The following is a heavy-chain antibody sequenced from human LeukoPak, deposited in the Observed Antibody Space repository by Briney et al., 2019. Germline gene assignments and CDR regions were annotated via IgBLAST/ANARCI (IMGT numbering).Heavy chain of an antibody. CDR1: GYTLTELF. CDR2: FDSEEGEA. J-gene: IGHJ4*02. V-gene: IGHV1-24*01. CDR3: ATQTASRGYTY. D-gene: IGHD3-22*01. Sequence: GASVKVSCKVSGYTLTELFVHWVRQTPGKGLEWMGSFDSEEGEALYAQKFQGRVTMTEDTSTDTAYMELSTLRSEDTAVYYCATQTASRGYTYWGQGTQVAVTS.